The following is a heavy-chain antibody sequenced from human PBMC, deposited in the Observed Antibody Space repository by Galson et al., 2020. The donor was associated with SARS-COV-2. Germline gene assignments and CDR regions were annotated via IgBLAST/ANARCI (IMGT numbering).Heavy chain of an antibody. V-gene: IGHV1-2*02. CDR2: INPYTGDT. J-gene: IGHJ1*01. CDR1: GFTFKDYY. Sequence: ASVTVSCKASGFTFKDYYMNWLRQAPGPGLEWVGWINPYTGDTDQAQNFQRRVTITSDTTINTAYMELSSLRSDDTAIYYCASGDYGVSWGQGTLITVPS. D-gene: IGHD4-17*01. CDR3: ASGDYGVS.